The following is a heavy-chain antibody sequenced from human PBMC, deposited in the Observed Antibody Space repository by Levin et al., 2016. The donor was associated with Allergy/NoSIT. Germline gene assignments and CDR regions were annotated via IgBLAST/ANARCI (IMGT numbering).Heavy chain of an antibody. D-gene: IGHD5-24*01. CDR2: INPNSGGT. Sequence: ASVKVSCKSSGSIFTSYAIHWVRQAPGQSLEWMGWINPNSGGTNYAQKFQGWVTMTRDTSISTAYMELSRLRSDDTAVYYCARATSRDGMYAFDIWGQGTMVTVSS. J-gene: IGHJ3*02. CDR1: GSIFTSYA. V-gene: IGHV1-2*04. CDR3: ARATSRDGMYAFDI.